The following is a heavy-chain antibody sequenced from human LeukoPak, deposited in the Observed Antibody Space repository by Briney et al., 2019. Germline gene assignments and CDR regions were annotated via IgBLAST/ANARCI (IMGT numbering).Heavy chain of an antibody. V-gene: IGHV1-18*01. CDR2: ISAYNGNT. J-gene: IGHJ2*01. Sequence: ASVKVSCKASGYTFTSYGISWVRQAPGQGLEWMGWISAYNGNTNYAQKLQGRVTMTTDTSTSTAYMELRSLRSDDTAVYYCAREGPGVVTSGYFDLWGRGTLVTVSS. CDR1: GYTFTSYG. D-gene: IGHD2-21*02. CDR3: AREGPGVVTSGYFDL.